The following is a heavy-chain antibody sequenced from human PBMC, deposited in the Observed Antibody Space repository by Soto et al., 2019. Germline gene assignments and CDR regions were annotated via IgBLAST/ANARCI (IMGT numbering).Heavy chain of an antibody. CDR1: GYTFSRYG. J-gene: IGHJ6*02. V-gene: IGHV1-18*01. D-gene: IGHD2-8*01. Sequence: ASVKVCCKSSGYTFSRYGISWVRQAPGQGLEWMGWISGYNGDTIYAQKVQGRVTMTIDTSTYTAYMELRSLTSDDTAIYYCAKNGQPPYYYYGMDVWGQGTTVTVSS. CDR3: AKNGQPPYYYYGMDV. CDR2: ISGYNGDT.